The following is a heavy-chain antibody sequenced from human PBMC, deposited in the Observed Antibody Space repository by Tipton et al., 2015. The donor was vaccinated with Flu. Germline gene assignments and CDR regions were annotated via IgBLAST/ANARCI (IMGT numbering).Heavy chain of an antibody. CDR3: ARSSSAYDYVWGGPYYFDF. CDR1: GGSIGSSTYY. V-gene: IGHV4-39*07. CDR2: LYDSGIT. J-gene: IGHJ4*02. D-gene: IGHD3-16*01. Sequence: LRLSCTVFGGSIGSSTYYWGWIRQPPGKGLEWIGSLYDSGITYYNPSLKSRVTISLDTSKNQFSLKLISVTAADTAVYYCARSSSAYDYVWGGPYYFDFWGQGTLVTVSS.